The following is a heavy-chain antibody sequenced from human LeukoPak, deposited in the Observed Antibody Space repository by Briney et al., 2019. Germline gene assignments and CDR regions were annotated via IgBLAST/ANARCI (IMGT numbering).Heavy chain of an antibody. J-gene: IGHJ4*02. CDR3: ASVSPQPQAAGDY. CDR2: ISWNSGSI. D-gene: IGHD2-15*01. V-gene: IGHV3-9*01. Sequence: GGSLRLSCAASGFTFDDYAMHWVRQAPGKGLEWVSGISWNSGSIGYADSVKGRFTISRDNAKNSLYLQMNSLRAEDTAVYYCASVSPQPQAAGDYWGQGTLVTVSS. CDR1: GFTFDDYA.